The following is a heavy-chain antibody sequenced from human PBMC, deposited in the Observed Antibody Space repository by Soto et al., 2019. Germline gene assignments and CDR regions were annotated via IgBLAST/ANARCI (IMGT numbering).Heavy chain of an antibody. CDR2: IYYSGST. CDR3: ARLSYSNNYYYYGMDV. D-gene: IGHD4-4*01. CDR1: GGSISSSSYY. J-gene: IGHJ6*02. Sequence: PXGTLSITCTVSGGSISSSSYYWGWIRQPPGKGLEWIGSIYYSGSTYYNPSLKSRVTISVDTSKNQFSLKLSSVTAADTAVYYCARLSYSNNYYYYGMDVWGQGTTVTVSS. V-gene: IGHV4-39*01.